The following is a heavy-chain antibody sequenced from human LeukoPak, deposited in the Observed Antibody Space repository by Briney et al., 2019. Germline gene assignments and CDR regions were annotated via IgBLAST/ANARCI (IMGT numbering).Heavy chain of an antibody. J-gene: IGHJ5*02. CDR1: GFTFSSYA. CDR3: AIMHGYYDGSGYWVP. CDR2: ISGSGGST. D-gene: IGHD3-22*01. Sequence: QTGGSLRLSCAASGFTFSSYAMSWVRQAPGKGLEWVSAISGSGGSTYYANSVKGRFTISRDNSKNTLYLQMNSLRDEDTALYYCAIMHGYYDGSGYWVPWGQGALVTVSS. V-gene: IGHV3-23*01.